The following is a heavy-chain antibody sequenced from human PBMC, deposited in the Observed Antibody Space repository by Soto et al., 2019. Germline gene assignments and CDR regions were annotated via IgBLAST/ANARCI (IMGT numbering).Heavy chain of an antibody. Sequence: QITLKESGPTLVKPTQTLTLTCTFSGFSLSTSGVGVGWIRQPPGKALEWLALIYWNDDKRYSPSLKSRLTITKDTSKNQVVLTMTNMDPVDTATYYCAHTRQIWFRELLKLPDWYFDLWGRGTLVTVSS. D-gene: IGHD3-10*01. CDR2: IYWNDDK. J-gene: IGHJ2*01. CDR1: GFSLSTSGVG. V-gene: IGHV2-5*01. CDR3: AHTRQIWFRELLKLPDWYFDL.